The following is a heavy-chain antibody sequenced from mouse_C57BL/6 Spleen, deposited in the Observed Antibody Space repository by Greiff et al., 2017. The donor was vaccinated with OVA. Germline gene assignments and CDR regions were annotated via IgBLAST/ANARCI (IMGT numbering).Heavy chain of an antibody. CDR1: GYTFTSYW. D-gene: IGHD1-1*01. Sequence: VKLQQPGAELVKPGASVKLSCKASGYTFTSYWMHWVKQRPGQGLEWIGMIHPNSGSTNYNEKFKSKATLTVDKSSSTAYMQLSSLTSEDSAVYYCARDYYGSIQYYYAMDYWGQGTSVTVSS. CDR2: IHPNSGST. J-gene: IGHJ4*01. V-gene: IGHV1-64*01. CDR3: ARDYYGSIQYYYAMDY.